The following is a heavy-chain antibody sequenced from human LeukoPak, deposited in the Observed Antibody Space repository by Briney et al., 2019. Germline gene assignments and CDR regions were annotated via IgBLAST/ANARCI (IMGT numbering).Heavy chain of an antibody. CDR2: IYYSGNT. Sequence: SETLSLTCTVSGGSISPYYWSWIRQPPGKGLEWLGYIYYSGNTDYNPSLKSRVAISVDTSKNQFSLKLSPVTAADTAVYYCARSTGSTMFIAYWGQGTLVTVSS. CDR3: ARSTGSTMFIAY. D-gene: IGHD3-10*02. CDR1: GGSISPYY. J-gene: IGHJ4*02. V-gene: IGHV4-59*01.